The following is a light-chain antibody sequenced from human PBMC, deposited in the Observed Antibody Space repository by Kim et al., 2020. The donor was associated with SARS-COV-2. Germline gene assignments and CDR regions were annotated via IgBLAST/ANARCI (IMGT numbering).Light chain of an antibody. CDR2: DAS. J-gene: IGKJ5*01. CDR1: QSISNW. V-gene: IGKV1-5*01. CDR3: QQYKSYSIT. Sequence: ASVGDRVTSTCRASQSISNWLAWYQQKPGKAPKLLIYDASSLESGVPSRFSGSGSGTEFTLTISSLQPDDFASYYCQQYKSYSITFGQGTRLEIK.